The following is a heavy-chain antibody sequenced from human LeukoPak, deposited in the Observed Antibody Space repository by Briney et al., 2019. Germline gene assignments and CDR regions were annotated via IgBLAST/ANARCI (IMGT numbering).Heavy chain of an antibody. CDR1: GSSFTNYW. Sequence: GASLKISCQGSGSSFTNYWIGWVRQLPGKGLEWMTIIYPGDYDTRYSPSFQGQVTISADKSINTAYLQWSSLKSSDSAMYYCARQKYSSGLDAFDIWGQGTMVTVSS. J-gene: IGHJ3*02. V-gene: IGHV5-51*01. CDR3: ARQKYSSGLDAFDI. D-gene: IGHD5-18*01. CDR2: IYPGDYDT.